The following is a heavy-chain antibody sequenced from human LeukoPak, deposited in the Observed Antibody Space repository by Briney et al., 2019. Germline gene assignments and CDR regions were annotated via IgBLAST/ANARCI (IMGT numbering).Heavy chain of an antibody. CDR2: SRNKANSYTT. Sequence: PGGSLRLSCAASGFTFSDYYIDWVRQAPGKGLEWVGRSRNKANSYTTEYAAPVKDRFTISRDDSENSLYLQMNNLKTEDTAVYYCARNRFESSTYYLDYWGQGTLVTVSS. CDR3: ARNRFESSTYYLDY. CDR1: GFTFSDYY. J-gene: IGHJ4*02. D-gene: IGHD3-22*01. V-gene: IGHV3-72*01.